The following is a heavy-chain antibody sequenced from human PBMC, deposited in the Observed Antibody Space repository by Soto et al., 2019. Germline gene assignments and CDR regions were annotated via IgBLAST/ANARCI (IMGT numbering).Heavy chain of an antibody. Sequence: TSETLSLTCAVSGYSISSGYYWGWIRQPPGKGLEWIGSIYYNGSTYYNPSLKRRITITVDTSKNQFSLKLSSVTAADTAVYYCASPSTMREYDYSNYHYYYYGMDVWGQGTTVTVSS. CDR3: ASPSTMREYDYSNYHYYYYGMDV. J-gene: IGHJ6*02. V-gene: IGHV4-38-2*01. CDR1: GYSISSGYY. CDR2: IYYNGST. D-gene: IGHD4-4*01.